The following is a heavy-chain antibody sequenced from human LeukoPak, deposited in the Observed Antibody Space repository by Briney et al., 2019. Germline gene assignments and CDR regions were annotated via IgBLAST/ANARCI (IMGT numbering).Heavy chain of an antibody. V-gene: IGHV1-2*02. Sequence: ASVKVSCKASGYTFTDYFVHWVRQAPGQRLEWMGCINPNSGGTHYAQKFQGRVTMTRDTSISTAYMELSRLRSDDTAVYYCARDPGYSSPRGEYWGQGPLVPVS. J-gene: IGHJ4*02. CDR3: ARDPGYSSPRGEY. D-gene: IGHD5-18*01. CDR2: INPNSGGT. CDR1: GYTFTDYF.